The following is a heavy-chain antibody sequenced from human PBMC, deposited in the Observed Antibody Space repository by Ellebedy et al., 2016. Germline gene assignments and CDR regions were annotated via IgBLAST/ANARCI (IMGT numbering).Heavy chain of an antibody. CDR2: ISYDGSNK. CDR3: ATNIAAPFDY. V-gene: IGHV3-30*03. D-gene: IGHD6-6*01. Sequence: GGSLRLXXAASGFTFSSYGMHWVRQAPGKGLEWVAVISYDGSNKYYADSVKGRFTISRDNSKNTLYLQMNSLRAEDTAVYYCATNIAAPFDYWGQGTLVTVSS. J-gene: IGHJ4*02. CDR1: GFTFSSYG.